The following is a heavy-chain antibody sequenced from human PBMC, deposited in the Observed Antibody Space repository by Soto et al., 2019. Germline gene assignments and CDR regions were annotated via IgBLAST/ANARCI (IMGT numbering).Heavy chain of an antibody. D-gene: IGHD6-13*01. CDR1: GFTFSDYY. CDR3: ARTQQLVQLYYYYGMDV. J-gene: IGHJ6*02. V-gene: IGHV3-11*06. Sequence: PGGSLRLSCAACGFTFSDYYMSWIRQATGKGLEWVSYISSSSSYTNYADSVKGRFTISRDNAKNSLYLQMNSLRAEDTAVYYCARTQQLVQLYYYYGMDVWGQGTTVTVSS. CDR2: ISSSSSYT.